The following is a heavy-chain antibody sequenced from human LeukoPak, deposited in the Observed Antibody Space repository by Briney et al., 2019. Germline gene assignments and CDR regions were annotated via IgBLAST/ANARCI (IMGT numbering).Heavy chain of an antibody. CDR2: INPNSGGT. V-gene: IGHV1-2*02. CDR1: GYTFTGYY. Sequence: ASVKVSCKASGYTFTGYYMHWVQQAPGQGLEWMGWINPNSGGTNYAQKFQGRVTMTRDTSISTAYMELSRLRSDDTALYIRAREGPAAIERAYYYYDLEVWGKGTTVTISS. CDR3: AREGPAAIERAYYYYDLEV. J-gene: IGHJ6*03. D-gene: IGHD2-2*01.